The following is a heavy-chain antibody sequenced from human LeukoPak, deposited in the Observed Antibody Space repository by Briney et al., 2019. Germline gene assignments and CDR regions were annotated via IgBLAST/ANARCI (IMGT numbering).Heavy chain of an antibody. CDR2: ISGSGGST. V-gene: IGHV3-23*01. Sequence: TGGSLRLSCAASGFTFSSYAMSWVRQAPGKGLEWVSAISGSGGSTYYADSVKGRFTISRDNSKNTLYLQMSSLRAEDTAVYYSAKERREKNSATRSFDYWGQGTLVTVSS. D-gene: IGHD1-7*01. CDR3: AKERREKNSATRSFDY. J-gene: IGHJ4*02. CDR1: GFTFSSYA.